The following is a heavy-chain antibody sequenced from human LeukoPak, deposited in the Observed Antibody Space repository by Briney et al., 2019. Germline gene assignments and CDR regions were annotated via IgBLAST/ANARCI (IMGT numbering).Heavy chain of an antibody. CDR1: GYTFTSYG. CDR3: AREGYSSSWYDSWFDP. D-gene: IGHD6-13*01. CDR2: INPNSGGT. Sequence: GASVKVSCKASGYTFTSYGISWVRQAPGQGLEWMGWINPNSGGTNYAQEFQGRVTMTRDTSISTAYMELSRLRSDDTAVYYCAREGYSSSWYDSWFDPWGQGTLVTVSS. V-gene: IGHV1-2*02. J-gene: IGHJ5*02.